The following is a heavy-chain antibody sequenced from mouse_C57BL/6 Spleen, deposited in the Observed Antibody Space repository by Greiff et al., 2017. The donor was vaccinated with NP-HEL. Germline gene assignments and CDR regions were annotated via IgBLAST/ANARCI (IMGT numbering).Heavy chain of an antibody. Sequence: VQLQQSGAELVRPGASVKLSCKASGYTFTDYYINWVKQRPGQGLEWIASIYPGSGNTYYNEKFKGKATLTAEKSSSTAYMQLSSLTSEDSAVYFCARVYDYACAYWGQGTLVTVAA. D-gene: IGHD2-4*01. CDR3: ARVYDYACAY. J-gene: IGHJ3*01. CDR2: IYPGSGNT. CDR1: GYTFTDYY. V-gene: IGHV1-76*01.